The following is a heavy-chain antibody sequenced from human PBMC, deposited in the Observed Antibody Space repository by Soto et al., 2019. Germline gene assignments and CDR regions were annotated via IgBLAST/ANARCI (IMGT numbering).Heavy chain of an antibody. CDR1: GFTYSSYA. CDR2: MSGSGDST. D-gene: IGHD3-22*01. Sequence: EVQLLESGGGLVQPGGTLRLSCAASGFTYSSYAMSWMRQAPGKGLEWVSTMSGSGDSTYYGDSVQGRFTISRDHSKNTLYLQMNSLRAEDTAVYYCARVFYDSSGYFPNWGQGTLVTVSS. CDR3: ARVFYDSSGYFPN. J-gene: IGHJ4*02. V-gene: IGHV3-23*01.